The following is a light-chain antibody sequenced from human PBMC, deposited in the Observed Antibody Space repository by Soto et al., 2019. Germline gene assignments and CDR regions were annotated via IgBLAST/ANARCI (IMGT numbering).Light chain of an antibody. J-gene: IGLJ3*02. CDR1: RSNIGSNL. Sequence: QSVLTQPPSASGTPGQRVSISCSGGRSNIGSNLVSWYQQLPGTAPKLLLYFNDQRHSGVPDRFSGSKSGTSASLAVSELQSEDEADYSCASWDDSLKGVLFGGGTKLTVL. V-gene: IGLV1-44*01. CDR2: FND. CDR3: ASWDDSLKGVL.